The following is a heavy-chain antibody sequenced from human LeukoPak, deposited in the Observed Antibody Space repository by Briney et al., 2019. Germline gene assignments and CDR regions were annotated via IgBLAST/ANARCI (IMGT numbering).Heavy chain of an antibody. CDR1: GFTFSSYS. CDR3: ARGSYGDYDC. V-gene: IGHV3-48*01. D-gene: IGHD4-17*01. CDR2: ISSSSSTI. J-gene: IGHJ5*01. Sequence: PGGSLRLSCAASGFTFSSYSMNWVRQAPGKGLERVSYISSSSSTIYYADSVKGRFTISRDNSKNTLYLQMNSLRPEDTAIYYCARGSYGDYDCWGQGTLVTVSS.